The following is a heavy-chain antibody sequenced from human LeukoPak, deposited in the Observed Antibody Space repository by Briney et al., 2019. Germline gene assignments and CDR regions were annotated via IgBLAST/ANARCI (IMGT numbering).Heavy chain of an antibody. V-gene: IGHV5-51*01. CDR2: IYPADSTT. D-gene: IGHD7-27*01. Sequence: GESLKISCQASGYSFTTKWIGWVRQMPGKGLEWMGIIYPADSTTIYSPSLQGQVTISVDKSISTAYLQWNSLKASDTAMYYCARPRLGMALNAFEIWGQGTMVTVSS. J-gene: IGHJ3*02. CDR1: GYSFTTKW. CDR3: ARPRLGMALNAFEI.